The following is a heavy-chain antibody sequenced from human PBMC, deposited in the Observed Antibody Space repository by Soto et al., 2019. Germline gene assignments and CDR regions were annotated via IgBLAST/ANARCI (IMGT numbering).Heavy chain of an antibody. CDR2: INPNSGGT. D-gene: IGHD2-15*01. Sequence: QVQLVQSGAEVKKPGASVKVSCKASGYTFTGYYMHWVRQAPGQGLEWMGWINPNSGGTNYAQKFKGGVTMTRYTSISTAYMELSRLRSDDTAVYYCARGAAVVVVAATGVGYNWFDPWGQGTLVTVSS. J-gene: IGHJ5*02. V-gene: IGHV1-2*02. CDR1: GYTFTGYY. CDR3: ARGAAVVVVAATGVGYNWFDP.